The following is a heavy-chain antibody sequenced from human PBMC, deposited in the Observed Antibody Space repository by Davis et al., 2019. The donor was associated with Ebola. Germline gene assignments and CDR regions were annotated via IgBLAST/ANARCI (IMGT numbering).Heavy chain of an antibody. V-gene: IGHV4-59*01. J-gene: IGHJ4*02. Sequence: MPGGSLRLSCTVPGGSISSYYWSWIRQPPGKGLEWIGYIYYSGTTNYNPSLKGRVTISIDTSKNQFSLKLSSVTAADTAVYFCARADYFDYWGQGTLVTVSS. CDR3: ARADYFDY. CDR2: IYYSGTT. CDR1: GGSISSYY.